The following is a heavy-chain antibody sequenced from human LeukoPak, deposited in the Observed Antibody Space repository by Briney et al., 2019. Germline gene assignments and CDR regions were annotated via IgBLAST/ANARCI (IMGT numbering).Heavy chain of an antibody. CDR1: GGSITNTNY. V-gene: IGHV4-4*02. CDR2: VNLQGST. J-gene: IGHJ4*02. CDR3: AREGGPYRPLDY. Sequence: PSETLSLTCGVSGGSITNTNYWPWVRQPPGKGLEWIGEVNLQGSTNYNPSLMGRVAIPVDTSENHISLQLTSVTAADTAVYYCAREGGPYRPLDYSGQGTLVTVSS.